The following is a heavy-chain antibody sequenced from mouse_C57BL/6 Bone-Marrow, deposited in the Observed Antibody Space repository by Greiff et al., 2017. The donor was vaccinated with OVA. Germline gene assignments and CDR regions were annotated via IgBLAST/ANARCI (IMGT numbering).Heavy chain of an antibody. CDR1: GFNIKDDY. CDR3: TPFAMDY. V-gene: IGHV14-4*01. CDR2: IDPENGDT. Sequence: VQLQQSGAELVRPGASVKLSCTASGFNIKDDYMHWVKQRPEQGLEWIGRIDPENGDTEYASKFQGKATITADTSSNTAYLQLSSLTSEDTAVYYCTPFAMDYWGQGTSVTVSS. J-gene: IGHJ4*01.